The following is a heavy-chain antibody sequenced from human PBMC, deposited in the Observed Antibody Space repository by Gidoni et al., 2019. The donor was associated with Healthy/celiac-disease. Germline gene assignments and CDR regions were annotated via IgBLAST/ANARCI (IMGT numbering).Heavy chain of an antibody. Sequence: QVQLVESGGGVVQPGRSLRLSCAASGFTFRSYGMHWVRQAPGKGLEWVAVISYDGSNKYYADSVKGRFTISRDNSKNTLYLQMNSLRAEDTAVYYCAKDRSVGATTGYFDYWGQGTLVTVSS. CDR3: AKDRSVGATTGYFDY. J-gene: IGHJ4*02. CDR2: ISYDGSNK. V-gene: IGHV3-30*18. CDR1: GFTFRSYG. D-gene: IGHD1-26*01.